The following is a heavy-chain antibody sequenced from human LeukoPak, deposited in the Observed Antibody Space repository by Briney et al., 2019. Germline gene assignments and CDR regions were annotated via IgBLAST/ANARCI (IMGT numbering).Heavy chain of an antibody. Sequence: GGSLRLSCAASGFTFSDYYMSWIRQAPGKGLEWVSTISGSDSSTHYADSVKGRFTISRDNSKNTLYLQMNSLRADDTAVYYCAKSGYNRFDYWGQGTLVTVSS. CDR1: GFTFSDYY. CDR3: AKSGYNRFDY. D-gene: IGHD5-24*01. CDR2: ISGSDSST. J-gene: IGHJ4*02. V-gene: IGHV3-23*01.